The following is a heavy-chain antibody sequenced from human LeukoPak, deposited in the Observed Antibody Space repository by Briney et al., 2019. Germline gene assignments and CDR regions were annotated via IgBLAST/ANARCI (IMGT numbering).Heavy chain of an antibody. CDR3: ARDGVFHDSDGYPFDY. CDR1: NYSITSGYF. J-gene: IGHJ4*02. D-gene: IGHD3-22*01. Sequence: PSETLSLTCAVPNYSITSGYFWGWIRQPPGKGLEWIASIYHSGTTYYNPSLRNRVTLFVDTSKNQFSLKLTSLTAADTAVYYCARDGVFHDSDGYPFDYWGQGTLVTVSS. V-gene: IGHV4-38-2*02. CDR2: IYHSGTT.